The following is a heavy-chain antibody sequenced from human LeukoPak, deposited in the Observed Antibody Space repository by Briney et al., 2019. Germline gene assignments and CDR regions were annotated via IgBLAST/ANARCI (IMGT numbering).Heavy chain of an antibody. V-gene: IGHV3-7*01. D-gene: IGHD5-24*01. J-gene: IGHJ3*02. CDR2: IKQDGSVI. Sequence: GGSLRLSCAASGFSFSTHWMSWFRQAPGKGLEWVALIKQDGSVIHYVDSVKGRFTISRDNAKNSLSLQMNSLRADDTSVYYCSGDEGWTFDIWGQGTKVTVSS. CDR1: GFSFSTHW. CDR3: SGDEGWTFDI.